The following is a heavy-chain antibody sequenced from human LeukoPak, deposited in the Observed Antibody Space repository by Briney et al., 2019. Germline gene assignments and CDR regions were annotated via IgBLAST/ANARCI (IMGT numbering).Heavy chain of an antibody. CDR1: GFNVSNNY. Sequence: GGSLRLSCAASGFNVSNNYMSWVRQAPGKGLEWVSVIYRGGRAYYADSVKGRITISRDNSKNTLYLQMNSLRVEDTAVYYCARDGGALAGNWGQGTLVTVSS. V-gene: IGHV3-53*01. D-gene: IGHD3-16*01. CDR3: ARDGGALAGN. J-gene: IGHJ4*02. CDR2: IYRGGRA.